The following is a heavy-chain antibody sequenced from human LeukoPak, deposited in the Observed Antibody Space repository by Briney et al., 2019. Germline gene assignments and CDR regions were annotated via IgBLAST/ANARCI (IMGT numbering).Heavy chain of an antibody. J-gene: IGHJ5*02. CDR3: ARHGGYSSSVGSNWFDP. D-gene: IGHD6-6*01. Sequence: PSQTLSLTCAVSGGSISSGIYSWNWIRQPPGMGLEWIGYIYHTGHTYYNPSLKSRVTISVDRSKNQFSLKLSSVTAADTAVYYCARHGGYSSSVGSNWFDPWGQGTLVTVSS. CDR2: IYHTGHT. V-gene: IGHV4-30-2*01. CDR1: GGSISSGIYS.